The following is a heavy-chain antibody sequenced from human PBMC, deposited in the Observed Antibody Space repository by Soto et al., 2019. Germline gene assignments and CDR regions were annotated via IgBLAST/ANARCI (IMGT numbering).Heavy chain of an antibody. V-gene: IGHV3-7*01. D-gene: IGHD4-17*01. J-gene: IGHJ4*02. CDR1: GLIFSKYW. Sequence: GGSLRLSCAASGLIFSKYWMNWVGQAPGKGLEWVANIKGDESEKNYVDSVKGRFTISRDNAKNTLYLQMNSLRAEDTAVYYCALSHTVTTDYWGQGTLVTVSS. CDR3: ALSHTVTTDY. CDR2: IKGDESEK.